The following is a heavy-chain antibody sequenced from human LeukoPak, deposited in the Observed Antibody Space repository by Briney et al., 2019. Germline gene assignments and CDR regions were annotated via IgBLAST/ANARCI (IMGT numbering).Heavy chain of an antibody. CDR2: INNFGNIT. CDR3: AKDRPLIAAPLDY. Sequence: PGGSLRLSCAASGFTFTRFWMHWVRQAPGKGLVWVSRINNFGNITQYADSVKGRFTISRDNSKNTLYLQMYSLRAEDTTVYYCAKDRPLIAAPLDYWGQGTLVTVSS. J-gene: IGHJ4*02. D-gene: IGHD6-6*01. CDR1: GFTFTRFW. V-gene: IGHV3-74*01.